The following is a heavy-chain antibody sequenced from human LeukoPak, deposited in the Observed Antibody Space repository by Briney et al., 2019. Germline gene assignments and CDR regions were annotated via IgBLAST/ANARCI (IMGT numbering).Heavy chain of an antibody. D-gene: IGHD3-3*01. CDR2: IYYSGST. Sequence: SETLSLTCTVSGGSISSSSYYWGWIRQPPGKGLEWIGYIYYSGSTNYNPSLKSRVTISVDTSKNQFSLKLSSVTAADTAVYYCARGILRFLEWPRTQPGGSWFDPWGQGTLVTVSS. J-gene: IGHJ5*02. CDR3: ARGILRFLEWPRTQPGGSWFDP. CDR1: GGSISSSSYY. V-gene: IGHV4-61*05.